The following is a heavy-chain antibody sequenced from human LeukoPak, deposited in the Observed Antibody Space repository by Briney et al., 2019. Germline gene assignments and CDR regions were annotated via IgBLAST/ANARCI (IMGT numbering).Heavy chain of an antibody. CDR3: ANQPTGPNDY. Sequence: GGSLRLSCAASGFTFSSSAISWVRQAPGKGLEWVSAISGRGGSTYYADSVKGRFTISRDNSKNTLYLQMNSLRAEDTAVYYCANQPTGPNDYWGQGNLVTVSS. J-gene: IGHJ4*02. CDR2: ISGRGGST. CDR1: GFTFSSSA. D-gene: IGHD4-17*01. V-gene: IGHV3-23*01.